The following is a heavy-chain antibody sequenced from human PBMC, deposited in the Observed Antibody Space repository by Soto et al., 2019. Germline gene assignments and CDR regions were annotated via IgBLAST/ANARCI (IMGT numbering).Heavy chain of an antibody. CDR3: ARVISSRDEYFDY. V-gene: IGHV4-31*03. Sequence: PSETLSLTCTVSGGSISSGGYYWSWIRQHPGKGLEWIGYIYYSGSTYYNPSLKSRVTVSVDKPKNQFSLNLTSVTAADTAVYYCARVISSRDEYFDYWGQGTVVTVSS. D-gene: IGHD2-2*01. CDR1: GGSISSGGYY. CDR2: IYYSGST. J-gene: IGHJ4*02.